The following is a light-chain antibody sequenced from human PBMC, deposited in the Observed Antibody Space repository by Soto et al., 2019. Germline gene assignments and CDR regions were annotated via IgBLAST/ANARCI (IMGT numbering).Light chain of an antibody. CDR3: TQYHSSAQT. CDR1: QSISSW. Sequence: DIQMTQSPSTLSASVGDRVTITCRASQSISSWLAWYQQKPGKAPKLLIYDASSLERGVPSRFSGSRSETEFTLTISSLQPDDFATSYRTQYHSSAQTFGQGTKVEIK. CDR2: DAS. V-gene: IGKV1-5*01. J-gene: IGKJ1*01.